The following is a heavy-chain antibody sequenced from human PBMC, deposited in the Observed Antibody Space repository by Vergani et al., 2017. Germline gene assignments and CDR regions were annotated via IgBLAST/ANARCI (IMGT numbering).Heavy chain of an antibody. J-gene: IGHJ1*01. CDR3: ARAPSSLLYRAGYFQH. D-gene: IGHD2-2*02. CDR1: GFTFNHYA. CDR2: ISGSGGST. Sequence: EVQLLESGGDLVQPGGSLRLSCAASGFTFNHYAMNWVRQAPGKGLEWVSGISGSGGSTYYAGSVKGRFTISRDSSKNTLYLQMNSLRAEDTAVYYCARAPSSLLYRAGYFQHWGQGTLVTVSS. V-gene: IGHV3-23*01.